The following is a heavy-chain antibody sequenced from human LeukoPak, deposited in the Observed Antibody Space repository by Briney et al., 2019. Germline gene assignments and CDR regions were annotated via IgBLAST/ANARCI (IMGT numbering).Heavy chain of an antibody. CDR1: GGSISNYY. CDR2: IYYSGST. V-gene: IGHV4-59*12. J-gene: IGHJ4*02. Sequence: PSETLSLTCTVSGGSISNYYWSWIRQPPGKGLEWIGYIYYSGSTNYNPSLKSRVSISVDTSKNQFSLKLSSLTAADTAVYYCARTGSTVTMLYPFDHWGQGTLVTVSS. CDR3: ARTGSTVTMLYPFDH. D-gene: IGHD4-17*01.